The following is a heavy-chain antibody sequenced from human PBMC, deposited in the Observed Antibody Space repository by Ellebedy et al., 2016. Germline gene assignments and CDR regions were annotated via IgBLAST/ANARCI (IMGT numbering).Heavy chain of an antibody. CDR3: ARGELPTSIYYYYYYMDV. CDR2: IYTSGST. Sequence: SETLSLTXAVSGGSISSYYWSWIRQPAGKGLEWIGRIYTSGSTNYNPSLKSRVTMSVDTSKNQFSLKLSSVTAADTAVYYCARGELPTSIYYYYYYMDVWGKGTTVTVSS. CDR1: GGSISSYY. D-gene: IGHD1-26*01. J-gene: IGHJ6*03. V-gene: IGHV4-4*07.